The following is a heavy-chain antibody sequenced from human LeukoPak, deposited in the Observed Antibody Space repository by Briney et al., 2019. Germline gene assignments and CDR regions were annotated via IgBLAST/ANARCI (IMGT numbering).Heavy chain of an antibody. J-gene: IGHJ4*02. CDR2: IKHDGSGK. Sequence: GGSLRLSCAASGFVFSSYWMSWVRQAPGRGLEWVANIKHDGSGKYYVDSVKDRFTISRDNAKNSMFLHMNSLRAEDTAVYYCASYCSGGSCCDYRGRGIMVTVSS. CDR3: ASYCSGGSCCDY. V-gene: IGHV3-7*05. CDR1: GFVFSSYW. D-gene: IGHD2-15*01.